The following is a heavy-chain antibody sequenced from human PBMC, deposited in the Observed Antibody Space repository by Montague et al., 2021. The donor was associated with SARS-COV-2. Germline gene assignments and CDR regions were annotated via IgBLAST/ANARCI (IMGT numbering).Heavy chain of an antibody. CDR1: GGSFDSDNFF. V-gene: IGHV4-39*01. Sequence: SETLSLTCSVSGGSFDSDNFFWGWIRQPPGKRLEWIGVISNGGRTFDNPSLKSRVTISVHTSRNQLSLNVKSVTAADTAVYYCARHRRYDVVTYYPDFRGQGSLVTVSS. D-gene: IGHD3-9*01. J-gene: IGHJ4*02. CDR2: ISNGGRT. CDR3: ARHRRYDVVTYYPDF.